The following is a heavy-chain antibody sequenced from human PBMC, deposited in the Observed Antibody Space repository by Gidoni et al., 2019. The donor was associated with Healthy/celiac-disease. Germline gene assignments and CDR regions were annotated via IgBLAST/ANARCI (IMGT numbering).Heavy chain of an antibody. CDR3: ASYITIFGVVKGVY. CDR2: IYSGGST. D-gene: IGHD3-3*01. V-gene: IGHV3-66*01. J-gene: IGHJ4*02. CDR1: GFTVSSNY. Sequence: EVQLVESGGGLVQPGGSLSLSCAASGFTVSSNYMSWVRQAPGKGLEWVSVIYSGGSTYYADSVKGRFTISRDNSKNTLYLQMNSLRAEDTAVYYCASYITIFGVVKGVYWGQGTLVTVSS.